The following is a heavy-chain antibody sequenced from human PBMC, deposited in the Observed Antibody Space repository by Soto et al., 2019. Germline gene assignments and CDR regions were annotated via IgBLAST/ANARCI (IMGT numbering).Heavy chain of an antibody. D-gene: IGHD3-10*01. CDR1: GDSISSGPYS. CDR3: ARERASQDGMGWFGESHHHNWFDP. Sequence: PSETLSLTCTVSGDSISSGPYSWGWVRQPPGKGLEWIGTFYHSGNTYYNPSLKSRVTISVDTSKNQFSLKLSSVTAADTAVYYCARERASQDGMGWFGESHHHNWFDPWGQGTLVTVSS. CDR2: FYHSGNT. V-gene: IGHV4-39*07. J-gene: IGHJ5*02.